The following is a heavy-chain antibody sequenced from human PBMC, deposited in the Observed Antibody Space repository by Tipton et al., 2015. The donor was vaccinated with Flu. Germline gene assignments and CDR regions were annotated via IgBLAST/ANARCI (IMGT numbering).Heavy chain of an antibody. D-gene: IGHD6-19*01. V-gene: IGHV1-18*01. Sequence: VQSGAEVKKPGASVKVSCKASGYTFTSYGISWVRQAPGQGLEWMGWISAYNGNTNYAQKLQGKVTMTTDTSTSTAYMELRSLISDDTAVYFCARGRLGSGWYEVGWFDPWGQGTLVTVSS. CDR1: GYTFTSYG. CDR3: ARGRLGSGWYEVGWFDP. J-gene: IGHJ5*02. CDR2: ISAYNGNT.